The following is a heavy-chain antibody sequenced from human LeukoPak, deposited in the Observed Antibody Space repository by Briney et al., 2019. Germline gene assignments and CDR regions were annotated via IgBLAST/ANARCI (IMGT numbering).Heavy chain of an antibody. Sequence: HPGGSLRLSCAASGFTFSSYAMSWVRQAPGKGLEWVSAISGSGGSTYYADSVKGRFTISRDNSKNTLYLQMNSLRAEDTAVYYCAKDWQWRSTSAVLRFDIWGQGTMVTVSS. CDR3: AKDWQWRSTSAVLRFDI. D-gene: IGHD6-19*01. J-gene: IGHJ3*02. CDR1: GFTFSSYA. V-gene: IGHV3-23*01. CDR2: ISGSGGST.